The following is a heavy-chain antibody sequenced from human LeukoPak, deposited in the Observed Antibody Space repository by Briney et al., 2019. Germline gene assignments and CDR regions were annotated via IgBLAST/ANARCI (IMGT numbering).Heavy chain of an antibody. CDR2: IRYDATIK. D-gene: IGHD6-19*01. CDR1: GFSFSDYG. V-gene: IGHV3-30*02. Sequence: GGSLRLSCAASGFSFSDYGIHWVRQAPGKGLEWVAFIRYDATIKYYADSVKGRFTISRDNFKNTVYFQMNSLRPEDTAVYYCARADYYFFMDVWGKGTTVTVSS. CDR3: ARADYYFFMDV. J-gene: IGHJ6*03.